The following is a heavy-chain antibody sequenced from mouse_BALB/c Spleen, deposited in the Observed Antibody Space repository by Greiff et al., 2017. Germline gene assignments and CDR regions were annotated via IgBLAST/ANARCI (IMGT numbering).Heavy chain of an antibody. CDR1: GFSLTSYG. Sequence: VMLVESGPGLVQPSQSLSITCTVSGFSLTSYGVHWVRQSPGKGLEWLGVIWSGGSTDYNAAFISRLSISKDNSKSQVFFKMNSLQADDTAIYYCARSGYPYAMDYWGQGTSVTVSS. CDR2: IWSGGST. J-gene: IGHJ4*01. CDR3: ARSGYPYAMDY. V-gene: IGHV2-4-1*01. D-gene: IGHD2-2*01.